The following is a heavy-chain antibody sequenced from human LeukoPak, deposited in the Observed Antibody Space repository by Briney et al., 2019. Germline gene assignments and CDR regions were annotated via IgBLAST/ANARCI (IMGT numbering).Heavy chain of an antibody. CDR2: IKEDGSKK. J-gene: IGHJ4*02. D-gene: IGHD3-22*01. CDR3: ATPLDYYDSSGYHQGGD. Sequence: GGSLRLSCAASGFTFSSYWMTWVRRAPGKGLEWVANIKEDGSKKNYVDSVKGRFTISRDNAKNSLYLQMNSLRAEDTAVYYCATPLDYYDSSGYHQGGDWGQGTLVTVSS. CDR1: GFTFSSYW. V-gene: IGHV3-7*03.